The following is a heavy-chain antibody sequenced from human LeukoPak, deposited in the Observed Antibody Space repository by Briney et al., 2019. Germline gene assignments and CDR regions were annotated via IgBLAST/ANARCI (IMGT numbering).Heavy chain of an antibody. CDR2: ISSSSSTI. V-gene: IGHV3-48*01. D-gene: IGHD3-22*01. CDR3: ERDFPYYDSRGAFDI. CDR1: GFTFSIYS. J-gene: IGHJ3*02. Sequence: GGSLRLSCAASGFTFSIYSMNWVRQAPGKGLEWVSYISSSSSTIYYADSVKGRFTISRDNAKNSLYLQMNRLRAEDTPVYYCERDFPYYDSRGAFDIWGQGTMVTVSS.